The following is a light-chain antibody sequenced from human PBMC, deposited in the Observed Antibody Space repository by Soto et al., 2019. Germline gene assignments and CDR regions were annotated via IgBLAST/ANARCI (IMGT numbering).Light chain of an antibody. Sequence: DIQMTQSPSTFSAPVVDSVTITFRSSRSPSDWLALYQQRPGEAPRMLISKASTLESGVPSRFNGSGSGTHFTLTITSLQPDDSATYYCQQYNSYSATFGQGTKVDIK. CDR1: RSPSDW. V-gene: IGKV1-5*03. J-gene: IGKJ1*01. CDR2: KAS. CDR3: QQYNSYSAT.